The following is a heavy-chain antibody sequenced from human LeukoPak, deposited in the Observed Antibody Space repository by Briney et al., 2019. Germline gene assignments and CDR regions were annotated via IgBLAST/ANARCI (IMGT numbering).Heavy chain of an antibody. Sequence: PGGSLRLSCAASGFTFSDYYMSWIRQAPGKGLEWISYISNSGSIISYADSVKGRFTISRDNAKNSLYLQMNSLRAEDTAFYYCARNTGYSYGYFDYWGQGTLVTVSS. CDR2: ISNSGSII. D-gene: IGHD5-18*01. CDR3: ARNTGYSYGYFDY. V-gene: IGHV3-11*04. J-gene: IGHJ4*02. CDR1: GFTFSDYY.